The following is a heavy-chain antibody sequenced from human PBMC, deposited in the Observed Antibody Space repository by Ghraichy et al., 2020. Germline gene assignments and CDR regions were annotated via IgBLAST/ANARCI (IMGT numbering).Heavy chain of an antibody. V-gene: IGHV1-69*13. J-gene: IGHJ6*02. Sequence: SVKVSCKGSGGTFNTYAVYWVRQAPEQGLEWMGGIIPIFGTANYAQRFQGRVRITADESTSTAYMELSSLRSEDTAVYYCAVVSFGVVRRRPGYFYYYGMDVWGQGTTVTVSS. CDR3: AVVSFGVVRRRPGYFYYYGMDV. D-gene: IGHD3-3*01. CDR1: GGTFNTYA. CDR2: IIPIFGTA.